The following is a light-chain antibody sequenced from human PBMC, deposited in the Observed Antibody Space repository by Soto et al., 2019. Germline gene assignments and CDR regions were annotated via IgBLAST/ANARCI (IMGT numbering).Light chain of an antibody. CDR1: HTISSSY. Sequence: EIVLTQSPGTLSLSPGERATLSCRASHTISSSYLAWYQQKPGQAPRLLIYDASNRATGIPARFSGSGSGTDFTLTISSLEPEDFAVYYCQQRSNWPPVTFGPGTKVDIK. V-gene: IGKV3D-20*02. J-gene: IGKJ3*01. CDR2: DAS. CDR3: QQRSNWPPVT.